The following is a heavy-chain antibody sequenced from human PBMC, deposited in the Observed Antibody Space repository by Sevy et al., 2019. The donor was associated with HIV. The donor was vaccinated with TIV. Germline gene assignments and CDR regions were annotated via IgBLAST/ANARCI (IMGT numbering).Heavy chain of an antibody. J-gene: IGHJ1*01. Sequence: GGPLRLSCVASGFAFSDAWMTWVRRAPGKGLEWVGRIKNKPDGGTADYAAPVKARFTISRDDSKNTLYLQMNSLKTEDTAVYYCTTDASLHPWYALQYWGQGSLVTVSS. CDR1: GFAFSDAW. CDR3: TTDASLHPWYALQY. D-gene: IGHD6-13*01. V-gene: IGHV3-15*01. CDR2: IKNKPDGGTA.